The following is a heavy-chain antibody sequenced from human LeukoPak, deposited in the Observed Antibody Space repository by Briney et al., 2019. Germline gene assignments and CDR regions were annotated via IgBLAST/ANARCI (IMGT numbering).Heavy chain of an antibody. J-gene: IGHJ6*03. CDR3: ARGFVDTPMALLDYYYYYYMDV. V-gene: IGHV4-4*02. Sequence: SETLSLTCAVSGGSISSNNWWSWVRQPPGKGLEWIGEIYHSGSTNYNPSLKSRVTISVDKSKNQFSLKLSSVTAADTAVYYCARGFVDTPMALLDYYYYYYMDVWGKGTTVTVSS. D-gene: IGHD5-18*01. CDR2: IYHSGST. CDR1: GGSISSNNW.